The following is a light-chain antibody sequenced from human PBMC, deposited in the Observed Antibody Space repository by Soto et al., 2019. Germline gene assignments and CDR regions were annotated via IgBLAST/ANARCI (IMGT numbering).Light chain of an antibody. V-gene: IGLV2-23*01. Sequence: QSALTQPASVSGSPGQSITISCTGTSSDVGSYNLVSWYQRYPGKAPKLMIYEGTNRPSGVSNRFSGSKSGNTASLTISGLQAEDEAHYYCSSYAGRVVFGGGTKLTVL. J-gene: IGLJ2*01. CDR1: SSDVGSYNL. CDR2: EGT. CDR3: SSYAGRVV.